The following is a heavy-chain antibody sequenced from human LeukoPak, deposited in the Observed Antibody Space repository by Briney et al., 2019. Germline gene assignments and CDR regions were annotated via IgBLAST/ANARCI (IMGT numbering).Heavy chain of an antibody. CDR1: GFTFSSYG. V-gene: IGHV3-30*02. Sequence: GGSLRLSCAASGFTFSSYGMHWVRQAPGKGLEWVAFIRYDGSNKYYADSVKGRFTISRDNSKNTLYLQMNSLRAEDTAVYYCAKVPGLGGSGSYYSWFDPWGQGTLVTVSS. CDR3: AKVPGLGGSGSYYSWFDP. D-gene: IGHD3-10*01. J-gene: IGHJ5*02. CDR2: IRYDGSNK.